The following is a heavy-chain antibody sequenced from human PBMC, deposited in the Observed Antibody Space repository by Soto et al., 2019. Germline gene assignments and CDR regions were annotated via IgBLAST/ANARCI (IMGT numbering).Heavy chain of an antibody. Sequence: PGESLKISYKASGYKFLNFWIGWVRQMPGKGLEWMGIIYPDDSDTRYSPSLQGQVTISADKSTNTAYLQWTSLKASDTAMYFCARHDRAAETDTFDIWGQGTMVTVSS. CDR3: ARHDRAAETDTFDI. CDR1: GYKFLNFW. J-gene: IGHJ3*02. CDR2: IYPDDSDT. V-gene: IGHV5-51*01. D-gene: IGHD2-15*01.